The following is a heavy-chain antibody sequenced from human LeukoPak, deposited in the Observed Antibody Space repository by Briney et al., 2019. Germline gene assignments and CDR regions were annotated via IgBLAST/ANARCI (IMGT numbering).Heavy chain of an antibody. CDR1: GFTFSSYW. Sequence: GGSLRLSCAASGFTFSSYWMSWVGQAPGKGLEGVANIKQDGSEKYYVDSVKGRFTISRDNAKNSLYLQMNSLSAEDTAVYYCAREDIVLMVYAMPYYYGMDVWGQGTTVTVSS. CDR2: IKQDGSEK. V-gene: IGHV3-7*01. CDR3: AREDIVLMVYAMPYYYGMDV. D-gene: IGHD2-8*01. J-gene: IGHJ6*02.